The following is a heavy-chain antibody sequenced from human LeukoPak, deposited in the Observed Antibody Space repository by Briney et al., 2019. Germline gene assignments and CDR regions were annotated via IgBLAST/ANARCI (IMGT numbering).Heavy chain of an antibody. V-gene: IGHV4-61*02. CDR1: GGSISSDRFY. CDR2: IKSSNT. D-gene: IGHD3-16*01. J-gene: IGHJ4*02. CDR3: ASVPDWTYVPDY. Sequence: SETLCLSCTVSGGSISSDRFYWTWSGQPPGKRPNWFGRIKSSNTNYNPSLKSRVNISVDTSTNQFSLKLSSLRAADTAVYYCASVPDWTYVPDYWGQGNLVTVSS.